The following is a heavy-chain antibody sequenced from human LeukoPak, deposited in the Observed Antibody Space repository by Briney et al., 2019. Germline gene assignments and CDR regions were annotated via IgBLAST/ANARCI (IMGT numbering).Heavy chain of an antibody. Sequence: GRSPRLSCAASGFTFSSHAMHWVRQAPGKGLEWVAVISYDGSNSYYADSVKGRFTISRENSKNTLYLQMNSLRAEDTAVYYCARSSSNAFDIWGQGTMVTVSS. V-gene: IGHV3-30*01. CDR3: ARSSSNAFDI. CDR2: ISYDGSNS. J-gene: IGHJ3*02. CDR1: GFTFSSHA. D-gene: IGHD2-2*01.